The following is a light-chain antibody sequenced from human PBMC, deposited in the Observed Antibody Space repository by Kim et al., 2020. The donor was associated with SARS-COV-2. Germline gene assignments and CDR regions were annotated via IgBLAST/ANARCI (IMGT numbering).Light chain of an antibody. CDR2: EDD. CDR1: SGSIGSNY. CDR3: QSYDSSNVV. Sequence: GKPATISCTTISGSIGSNYVQWYQQRPGSAPTTVIFEDDQRPSGVPDRFSGSIDSSSNSASLTISGLKTEDEADYYCQSYDSSNVVFGGGTQLTVL. J-gene: IGLJ2*01. V-gene: IGLV6-57*02.